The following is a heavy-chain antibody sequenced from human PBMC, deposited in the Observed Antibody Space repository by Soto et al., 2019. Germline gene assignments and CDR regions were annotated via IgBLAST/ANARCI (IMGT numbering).Heavy chain of an antibody. CDR3: AKGTTLTENWFDP. CDR2: ISGSGGST. Sequence: GGSLRLSCAASGFTISTYAMSWVRQAPGKGLEWVSAISGSGGSTYYADSVKGRFTISRDNSKNTLYLQMNSLRAEDTAVYYCAKGTTLTENWFDPWGQGTLVNVSS. J-gene: IGHJ5*02. V-gene: IGHV3-23*01. CDR1: GFTISTYA. D-gene: IGHD2-8*01.